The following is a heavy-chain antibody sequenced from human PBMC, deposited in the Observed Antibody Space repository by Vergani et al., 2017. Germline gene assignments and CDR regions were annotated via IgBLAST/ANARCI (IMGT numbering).Heavy chain of an antibody. CDR3: ARVRYDFWSGYKDRFYFDY. D-gene: IGHD3-3*01. CDR1: GGSISRSNW. V-gene: IGHV4-4*02. J-gene: IGHJ4*02. Sequence: QVQLQESGPGLVKPSGTLSLTCAVSGGSISRSNWWSWVRQPPGKGLEWIGEIYHSGSTNYNPSLKSRVTISVDTSKNQFSLKLSSVTAADTAVYYCARVRYDFWSGYKDRFYFDYWGQGTLVTVSS. CDR2: IYHSGST.